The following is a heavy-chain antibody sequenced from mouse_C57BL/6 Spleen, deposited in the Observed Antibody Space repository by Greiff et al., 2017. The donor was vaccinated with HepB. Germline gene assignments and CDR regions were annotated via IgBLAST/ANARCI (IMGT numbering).Heavy chain of an antibody. Sequence: VQVVESGPGLVAPSPSLSITCTVSGFPLTSYGVSWVRQPPGKGLEWLGVIWGDGSTNYHSALISRLSISKDNSKTQVFLKLNSLQTDDTATYYCTIYSNYVAGFAYWGQGTLVTVSA. CDR3: TIYSNYVAGFAY. D-gene: IGHD2-5*01. CDR2: IWGDGST. CDR1: GFPLTSYG. J-gene: IGHJ3*01. V-gene: IGHV2-3*01.